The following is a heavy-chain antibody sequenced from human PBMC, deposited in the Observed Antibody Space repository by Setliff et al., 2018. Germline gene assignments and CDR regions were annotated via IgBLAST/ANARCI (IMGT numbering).Heavy chain of an antibody. CDR2: IYPLDSDT. D-gene: IGHD6-13*01. Sequence: GGSLKISCKGSGYSFTNYWIGWVRQMPGKGLEWRGSIYPLDSDTRYSPSFQGQVTISADKSVSTAYLQWSSLKASDTAIYYCARHRGRAAAGTCFDIWGQGTLVTVSS. V-gene: IGHV5-51*01. CDR1: GYSFTNYW. CDR3: ARHRGRAAAGTCFDI. J-gene: IGHJ4*02.